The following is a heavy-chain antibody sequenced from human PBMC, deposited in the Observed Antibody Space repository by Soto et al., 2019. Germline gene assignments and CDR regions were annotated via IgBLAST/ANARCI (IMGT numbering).Heavy chain of an antibody. Sequence: PGGSLSLSCAASGFPFKSYALFWGRQAPGKGLEWVSTFSAGCSAYYAASVKGRSTIPIYSSQNTVHLQISILSPEDPAVYYCAKESLPEHYGQPLFEYCGQGNRV. CDR3: AKESLPEHYGQPLFEY. D-gene: IGHD4-17*01. CDR2: FSAGCSA. V-gene: IGHV3-23*01. J-gene: IGHJ4*02. CDR1: GFPFKSYA.